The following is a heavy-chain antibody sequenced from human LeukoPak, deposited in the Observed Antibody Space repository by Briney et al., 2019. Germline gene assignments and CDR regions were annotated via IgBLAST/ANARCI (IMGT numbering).Heavy chain of an antibody. CDR3: ASHCSGGSCSDDAFDI. V-gene: IGHV3-20*04. CDR2: INWNGGST. J-gene: IGHJ3*02. Sequence: GGSLRLSCAASGFTFDDFGMSWVRQAPGKGLGWVSGINWNGGSTVYADSVKGRFTISRDNAKNSLYLQMNSLRAEDTALYYCASHCSGGSCSDDAFDIWGQGTMVTVSS. CDR1: GFTFDDFG. D-gene: IGHD2-15*01.